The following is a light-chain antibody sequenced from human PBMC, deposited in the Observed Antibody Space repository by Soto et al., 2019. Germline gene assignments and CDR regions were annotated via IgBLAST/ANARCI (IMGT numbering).Light chain of an antibody. J-gene: IGKJ1*01. CDR2: DAS. Sequence: DVQMTQSPSTLSASVGDTVTVTCRASQSVSGWLAWYQQKPGKAPKLLIYDASTLESGVPSRFSGSGSGTDFTLTISSLQPDDFATYYCQQYSRHSPGTFGQGTKVDIK. V-gene: IGKV1-5*01. CDR3: QQYSRHSPGT. CDR1: QSVSGW.